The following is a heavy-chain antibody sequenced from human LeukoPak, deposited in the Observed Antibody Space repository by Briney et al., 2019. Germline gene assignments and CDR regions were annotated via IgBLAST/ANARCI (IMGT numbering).Heavy chain of an antibody. J-gene: IGHJ4*02. D-gene: IGHD1-26*01. CDR1: GFTFSSYA. Sequence: PGGSLRLSCAASGFTFSSYAMNWVRQAPGKGLEWVASISSGSIYTYYADSVKGRFTISRDNTKKSLHLQMNSLRAEDTAVYYCARDKVVGATVLDYWGQGTLVTVSS. CDR3: ARDKVVGATVLDY. CDR2: ISSGSIYT. V-gene: IGHV3-21*01.